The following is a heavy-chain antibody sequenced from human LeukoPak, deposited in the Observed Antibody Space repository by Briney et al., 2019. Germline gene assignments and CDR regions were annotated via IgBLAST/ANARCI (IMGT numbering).Heavy chain of an antibody. CDR2: IRSKANSYAT. CDR1: GFTFSGSA. Sequence: GGSLKLSCAASGFTFSGSAMHLVRQASGKGLEWVGRIRSKANSYATAYAASVKGRFTISRDDSKNTAYLQMNSLKTEDTAVYYCTRHGNSAYDMVDVWGKGTTVTVSS. CDR3: TRHGNSAYDMVDV. V-gene: IGHV3-73*01. J-gene: IGHJ6*04. D-gene: IGHD5-12*01.